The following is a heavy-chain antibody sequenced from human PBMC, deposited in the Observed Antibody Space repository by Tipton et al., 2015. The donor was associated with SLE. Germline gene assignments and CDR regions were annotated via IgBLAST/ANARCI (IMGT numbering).Heavy chain of an antibody. D-gene: IGHD3-16*01. CDR3: ARDSLNWGSYYHGMDV. Sequence: TLSLTCTVSGGSISSYFWTWIRQPPGKGPEWIGHIFYTGSTGYNPSLKSRVTISVDTSKSQIFLKMSSVTAADTAVYYCARDSLNWGSYYHGMDVWGQGTTVTVSS. V-gene: IGHV4-59*01. J-gene: IGHJ6*02. CDR2: IFYTGST. CDR1: GGSISSYF.